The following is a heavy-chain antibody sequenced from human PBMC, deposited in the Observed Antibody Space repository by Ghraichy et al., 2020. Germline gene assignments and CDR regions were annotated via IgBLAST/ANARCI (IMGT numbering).Heavy chain of an antibody. D-gene: IGHD5-12*01. Sequence: GESLNISCAASGFTFSSYAMSWVRQAPGKGLEWVSAISGSGGSTYYADSVKGRFTISRDNSKNTLYLQMNSLRAEDTAVYYCAGPRGYSGYDYARGFDYWGQGTLVTVSS. CDR2: ISGSGGST. V-gene: IGHV3-23*01. CDR1: GFTFSSYA. CDR3: AGPRGYSGYDYARGFDY. J-gene: IGHJ4*02.